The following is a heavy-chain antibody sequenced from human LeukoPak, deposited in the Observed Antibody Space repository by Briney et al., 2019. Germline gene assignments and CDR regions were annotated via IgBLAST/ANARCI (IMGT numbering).Heavy chain of an antibody. CDR3: AHSPYYDSSGYPGGYYFDY. V-gene: IGHV2-5*02. CDR1: GFSLSTSGVG. CDR2: MYLDDDM. Sequence: ESGPTLVKPTQTLTLTCTFSGFSLSTSGVGVGWIRQPPGKALEWLSLMYLDDDMRYSPSLKSRLTITKDTYKNQVVLTLTNMEPVDTATYYCAHSPYYDSSGYPGGYYFDYWGQGTLVTVSS. J-gene: IGHJ4*02. D-gene: IGHD3-22*01.